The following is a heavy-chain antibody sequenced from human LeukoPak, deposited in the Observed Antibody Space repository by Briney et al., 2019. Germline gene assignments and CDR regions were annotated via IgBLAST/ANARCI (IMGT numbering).Heavy chain of an antibody. CDR3: AKDLGY. Sequence: GGSLRLSCAASGFPFRSYGMHWVRQAPGKGLEWVAFIRYDGSNKYYADSVKGRFTISRDNSKNTLYLQMNSLRAEDTAVYYCAKDLGYWGQGTLVTVSS. J-gene: IGHJ4*02. V-gene: IGHV3-30*02. CDR1: GFPFRSYG. CDR2: IRYDGSNK.